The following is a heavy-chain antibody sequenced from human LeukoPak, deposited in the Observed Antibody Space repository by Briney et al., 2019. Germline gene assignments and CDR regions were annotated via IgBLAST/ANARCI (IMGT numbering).Heavy chain of an antibody. CDR1: GGSVTSGTYF. Sequence: SETLSLTRTVFGGSVTSGTYFWTWIRQPPGKGLDWVGFISNSGSTNYNPSLKSRVTISRDTSKNRFSLNLNSVTAADTAVYFCARSPSGYRFDYWGQGALVTVSS. J-gene: IGHJ4*02. CDR2: ISNSGST. D-gene: IGHD3-22*01. V-gene: IGHV4-61*01. CDR3: ARSPSGYRFDY.